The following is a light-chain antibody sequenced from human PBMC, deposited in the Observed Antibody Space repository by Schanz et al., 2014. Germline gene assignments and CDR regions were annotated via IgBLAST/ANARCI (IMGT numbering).Light chain of an antibody. CDR2: AAS. Sequence: DIQMTQSPSSLSASVGDRVTIACRASQSISSSLNWYQQRPGKAPRLLIYAASVLQSGVPSRFSGSGSGTDFTLTITSLQPEDFATYYCQQSYSIPYTFGQGTKLEIK. J-gene: IGKJ2*01. CDR1: QSISSS. CDR3: QQSYSIPYT. V-gene: IGKV1-39*01.